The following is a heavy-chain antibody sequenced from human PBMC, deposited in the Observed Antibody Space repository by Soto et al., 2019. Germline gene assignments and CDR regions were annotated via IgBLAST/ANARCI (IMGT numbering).Heavy chain of an antibody. D-gene: IGHD1-7*01. J-gene: IGHJ5*02. CDR2: IYYSGNT. CDR3: TKLAGNTYVPYWYHR. V-gene: IGHV4-61*08. CDR1: GDSVTSGDYY. Sequence: PSETLSLTCTVSGDSVTSGDYYWSWIRQPPGKGLAWIGYIYYSGNTNYSPSLKSRVAISLDTSHNQFSLNLSSVTAADTAVYLWTKLAGNTYVPYWYHRWHKGAMGTVSS.